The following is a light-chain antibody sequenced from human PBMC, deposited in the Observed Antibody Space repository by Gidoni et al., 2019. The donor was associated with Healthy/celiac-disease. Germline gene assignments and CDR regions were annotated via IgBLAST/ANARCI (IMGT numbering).Light chain of an antibody. V-gene: IGKV1-9*01. CDR1: QGISSY. J-gene: IGKJ1*01. CDR2: AAS. CDR3: QQLNSYPWT. Sequence: DIQLTQSPSFLSASVGDRVTITCRASQGISSYLAWYQRKPGKAPKLLIYAASTLQSGVPSRFSGSGAWTEFTLSISSLQPEDFATYYCQQLNSYPWTFXXXTKVEIK.